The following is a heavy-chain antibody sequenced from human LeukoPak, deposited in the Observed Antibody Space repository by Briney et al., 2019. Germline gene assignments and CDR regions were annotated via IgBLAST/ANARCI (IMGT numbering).Heavy chain of an antibody. V-gene: IGHV3-21*01. Sequence: GGSLRLSCAASGFTFSSYSMNWVRQAPGKGLEWVSSISSSSSYIYYANSVKGRFTISRDNAKNSLYLQMNSLRAEDTAVYYCTSPDNYYGSGSYVIWGQGTLVTVSS. J-gene: IGHJ4*02. CDR3: TSPDNYYGSGSYVI. D-gene: IGHD3-10*01. CDR2: ISSSSSYI. CDR1: GFTFSSYS.